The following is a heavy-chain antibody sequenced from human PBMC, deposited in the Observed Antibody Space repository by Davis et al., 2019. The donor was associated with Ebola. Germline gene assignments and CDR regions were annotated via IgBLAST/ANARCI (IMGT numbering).Heavy chain of an antibody. CDR2: IKQDGSEK. CDR1: SFTFSNAW. D-gene: IGHD3-3*01. Sequence: GESLKISCAASSFTFSNAWMNWVRQAPGKGLEWVANIKQDGSEKYYVDSVKGRFTISRDNAKNSLYLQMNSLRAEDTAVYYCARDVAYYDFWSGYYTTYYGMDVWGQGTTVTVSS. CDR3: ARDVAYYDFWSGYYTTYYGMDV. V-gene: IGHV3-7*01. J-gene: IGHJ6*02.